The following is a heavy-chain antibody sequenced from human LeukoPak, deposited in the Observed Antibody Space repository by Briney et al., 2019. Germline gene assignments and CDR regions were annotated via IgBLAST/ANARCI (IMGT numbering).Heavy chain of an antibody. J-gene: IGHJ4*02. Sequence: GASVKVSCKTAGYTFSDYHIHWVRQAPGQGLQWMGWINPNSGGTILGQKFQGRVTMTRDTSMTTVYMELSSLRSDDTAVYFCARGGGPTGLDYWGQGTLVTVSP. CDR1: GYTFSDYH. V-gene: IGHV1-2*02. CDR2: INPNSGGT. CDR3: ARGGGPTGLDY. D-gene: IGHD1-1*01.